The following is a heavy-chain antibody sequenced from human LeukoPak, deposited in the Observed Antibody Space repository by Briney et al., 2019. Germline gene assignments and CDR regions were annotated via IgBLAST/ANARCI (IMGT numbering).Heavy chain of an antibody. J-gene: IGHJ6*02. CDR1: GFTFSSYA. CDR3: VRDTPHYDILTGRTPKYGMDV. CDR2: IYSGGST. V-gene: IGHV3-66*01. Sequence: GGSLRLSCAASGFTFSSYAMSWVRQAPGKGLEWVSVIYSGGSTYYADSVKGRFTISRDNSKNTLYLQMNSLRAEDTAVYYCVRDTPHYDILTGRTPKYGMDVWGQGTTVTVSS. D-gene: IGHD3-9*01.